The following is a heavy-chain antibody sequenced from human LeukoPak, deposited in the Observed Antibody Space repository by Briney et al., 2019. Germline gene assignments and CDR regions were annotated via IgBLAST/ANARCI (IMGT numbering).Heavy chain of an antibody. V-gene: IGHV4-34*01. J-gene: IGHJ4*02. CDR3: ARDSAWQIGGYPWTFDY. D-gene: IGHD3-22*01. Sequence: SETLSLTCAVYGGSFSGYYWSWIRQPPGKGLEWIGEINHSGSTNYNPSLKSRVTISVDTSKNQFSLKLSSVTAADTAVYYCARDSAWQIGGYPWTFDYWGQGTLVTVSS. CDR2: INHSGST. CDR1: GGSFSGYY.